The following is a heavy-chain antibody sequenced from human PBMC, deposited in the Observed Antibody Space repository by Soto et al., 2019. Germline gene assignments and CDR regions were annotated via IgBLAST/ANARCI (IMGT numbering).Heavy chain of an antibody. D-gene: IGHD1-7*01. J-gene: IGHJ4*02. V-gene: IGHV3-72*01. Sequence: PGGSLRLSCVASGLTFSDHYMDWVRQAPGKGLEWVGRSRNKAKSYTTDYAASVKGRFTISRDDSKSSVYLQMNSLETEDTAVYYCVSAARSGTTHFDYWGQGTRVPSP. CDR2: SRNKAKSYTT. CDR1: GLTFSDHY. CDR3: VSAARSGTTHFDY.